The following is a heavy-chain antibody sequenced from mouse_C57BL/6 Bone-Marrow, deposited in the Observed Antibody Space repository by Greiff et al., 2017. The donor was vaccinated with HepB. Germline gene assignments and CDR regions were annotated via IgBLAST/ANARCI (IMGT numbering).Heavy chain of an antibody. J-gene: IGHJ2*01. CDR2: IDPENGDT. CDR3: IAYYYGTPFAY. D-gene: IGHD1-1*01. CDR1: GFNIKDDY. Sequence: VQLQQSGAELVRPGASVKLSCTASGFNIKDDYMHWVKQRPEQGLEWIGWIDPENGDTEYASKFQGKATITADTSSNTAYLQLSSLTSEDTAVYYCIAYYYGTPFAYWGQGTTLTVSS. V-gene: IGHV14-4*01.